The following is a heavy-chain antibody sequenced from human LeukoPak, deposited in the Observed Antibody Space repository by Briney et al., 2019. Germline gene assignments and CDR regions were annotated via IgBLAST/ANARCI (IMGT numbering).Heavy chain of an antibody. D-gene: IGHD6-13*01. CDR3: ASSAAGGDAFDI. CDR2: MNPNSGNT. J-gene: IGHJ3*02. Sequence: ASVKVSCKASGYTFTSYDINWVRQAPGQGLEWMGWMNPNSGNTGYAQKFQGRVTITRNTSISTAYMELSSLRSEDTAVYYCASSAAGGDAFDIWGQGTMVTVSS. V-gene: IGHV1-8*03. CDR1: GYTFTSYD.